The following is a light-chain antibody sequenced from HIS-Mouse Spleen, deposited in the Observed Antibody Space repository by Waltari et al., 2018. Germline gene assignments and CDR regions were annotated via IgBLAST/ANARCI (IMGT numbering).Light chain of an antibody. J-gene: IGKJ4*01. CDR3: QQRSNWQLT. CDR1: QRVRSY. V-gene: IGKV3-11*01. Sequence: EIVLTQSPATLSLPPGDSLTLSCRASQRVRSYFAWYQQKPGQALRLHIYDASNRATGIPARFSGSGSGTDFTLTISSLEPEDFAVYYCQQRSNWQLTFGGGTKVEIK. CDR2: DAS.